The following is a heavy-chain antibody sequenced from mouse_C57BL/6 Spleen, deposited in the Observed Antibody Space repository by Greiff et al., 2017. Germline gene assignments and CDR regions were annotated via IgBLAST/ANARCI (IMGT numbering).Heavy chain of an antibody. D-gene: IGHD2-12*01. V-gene: IGHV1-80*01. CDR3: ATFYDGDAFDY. CDR1: GYAFSSYW. J-gene: IGHJ4*01. CDR2: IYPGDGGT. Sequence: VQLQQSGAELVKPGASVKISCKASGYAFSSYWMNWVKQRPGKGLEWIGQIYPGDGGTNYNGKFKGKATLTADKSSSTAYMQLSSQAAEDSAVYCCATFYDGDAFDYWGQGTTVTVSS.